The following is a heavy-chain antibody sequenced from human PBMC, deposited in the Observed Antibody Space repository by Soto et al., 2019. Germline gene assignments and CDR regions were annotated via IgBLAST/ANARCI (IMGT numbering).Heavy chain of an antibody. CDR1: GGTFSSYA. CDR2: IIPIFGTA. V-gene: IGHV1-69*13. D-gene: IGHD3-16*02. Sequence: ASVKVSCKASGGTFSSYAISWVRQAPGQGLEWMGGIIPIFGTANYAQKFQGRVTITADESTSTAYMELSSLRSEDTPAYYYAKNTLYRTPGFYYHGMDVWGQGTTVTVSS. CDR3: AKNTLYRTPGFYYHGMDV. J-gene: IGHJ6*02.